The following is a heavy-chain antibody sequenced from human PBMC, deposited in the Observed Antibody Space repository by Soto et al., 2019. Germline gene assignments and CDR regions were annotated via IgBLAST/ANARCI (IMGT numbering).Heavy chain of an antibody. D-gene: IGHD1-7*01. Sequence: GAAVKVSCKASGYTFTSYGISWVRQAPGQGLEWMGWISAYNGNTNYAQKLQGRVTMTTDTSTSTAYMELRSLRSDDTAVYYCARDAINWHSRPADYWGQGTLVTVSS. V-gene: IGHV1-18*01. CDR1: GYTFTSYG. CDR2: ISAYNGNT. CDR3: ARDAINWHSRPADY. J-gene: IGHJ4*02.